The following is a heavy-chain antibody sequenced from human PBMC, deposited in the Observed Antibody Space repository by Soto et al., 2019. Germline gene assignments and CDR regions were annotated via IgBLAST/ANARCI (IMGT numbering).Heavy chain of an antibody. CDR2: INHSGST. D-gene: IGHD3-10*01. CDR3: AREPELPYYYGSGSYYKRYYYYGMDV. V-gene: IGHV4-34*01. Sequence: SETLSLTCVVYGGSFSGYYWSWIRQPPGKGLEWIGEINHSGSTNYNPSLKGRVTISVDTSKNQFSLKPSSVTAADTAVYYCAREPELPYYYGSGSYYKRYYYYGMDVWGQGTTVTVSS. CDR1: GGSFSGYY. J-gene: IGHJ6*02.